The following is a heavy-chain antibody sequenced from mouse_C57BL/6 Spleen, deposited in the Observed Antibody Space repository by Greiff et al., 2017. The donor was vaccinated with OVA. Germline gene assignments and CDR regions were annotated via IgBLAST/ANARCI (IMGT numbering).Heavy chain of an antibody. D-gene: IGHD4-1*01. V-gene: IGHV5-16*01. CDR2: INYDGSST. J-gene: IGHJ2*01. CDR1: GFTFSDYY. CDR3: AREGTDYFDY. Sequence: DVKLVESEGGLVQPGSSMKLSCTASGFTFSDYYMAWVRQVPGKGLEWVANINYDGSSTYYLDSLKSRFIISRDNAKNILYLQMSSLKSEDTATYYCAREGTDYFDYWGQGTTLTVSS.